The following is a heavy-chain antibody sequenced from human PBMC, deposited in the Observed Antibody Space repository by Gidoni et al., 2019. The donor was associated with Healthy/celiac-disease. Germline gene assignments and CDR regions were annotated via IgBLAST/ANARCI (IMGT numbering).Heavy chain of an antibody. D-gene: IGHD6-13*01. Sequence: QVQLQESGPGLVKPSETLSLTCTVSGGSISSYYWSWIRQPPGKGLEWIGYIYYSGSTNYNPSLKSRVTISVDTSKNQSSLKLSSVTAADTAVYYCARDRSQQLALGWFDPWGQGTLVTVSS. J-gene: IGHJ5*02. V-gene: IGHV4-59*01. CDR3: ARDRSQQLALGWFDP. CDR1: GGSISSYY. CDR2: IYYSGST.